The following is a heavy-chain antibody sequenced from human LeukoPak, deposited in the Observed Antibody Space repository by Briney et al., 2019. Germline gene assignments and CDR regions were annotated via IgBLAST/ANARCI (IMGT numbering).Heavy chain of an antibody. CDR1: GGSISSSSYY. V-gene: IGHV4-39*01. Sequence: SETLSLTCTVSGGSISSSSYYWGWIRQPPGKGLEWIGSIYYSGSTYYNPSLKSRVTISVDTSKNQFSLRLSSVTAADTAVYYCARLVTGIAAAGIDYWGQGTLVTVSS. CDR2: IYYSGST. CDR3: ARLVTGIAAAGIDY. J-gene: IGHJ4*02. D-gene: IGHD6-13*01.